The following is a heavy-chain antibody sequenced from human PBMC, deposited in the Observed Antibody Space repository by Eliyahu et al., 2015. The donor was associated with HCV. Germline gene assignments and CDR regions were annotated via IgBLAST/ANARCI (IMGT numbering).Heavy chain of an antibody. V-gene: IGHV3-30*18. J-gene: IGHJ6*02. Sequence: QVQLVESGGGVVQPGRSLXLSCXASGFXFXSYGMHWVRQAPGKGLEWVAVISYDGSNKYYADSVKGRFTISRDNSKNTLYLQMNSLRAEDTAVYYCAKDFWEWYYYYGMDVWGQGTTVTVSS. D-gene: IGHD3-10*01. CDR1: GFXFXSYG. CDR2: ISYDGSNK. CDR3: AKDFWEWYYYYGMDV.